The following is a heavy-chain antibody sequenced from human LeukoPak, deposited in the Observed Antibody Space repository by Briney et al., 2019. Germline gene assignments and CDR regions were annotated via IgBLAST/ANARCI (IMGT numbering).Heavy chain of an antibody. Sequence: ASVKVSCKASGYTFTSYGISWVRQAPGHGLEWMGWISAYNGNTNYAQTLQGRVTMTTDTSTSTAYVELRSLRSDDTAVYYCARDRSQIVGANPSDYWGQGTLVTVSS. CDR3: ARDRSQIVGANPSDY. CDR1: GYTFTSYG. J-gene: IGHJ4*02. D-gene: IGHD1-26*01. CDR2: ISAYNGNT. V-gene: IGHV1-18*01.